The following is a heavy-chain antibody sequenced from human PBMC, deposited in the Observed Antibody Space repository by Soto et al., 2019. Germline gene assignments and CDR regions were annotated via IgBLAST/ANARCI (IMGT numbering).Heavy chain of an antibody. J-gene: IGHJ3*02. D-gene: IGHD6-13*01. CDR1: GCTFSNHA. Sequence: QVHLVQSGAEVKKPGSSVKVSCKAPGCTFSNHAINWVRQAPGQGLEWMGRIIPIFTTTNYAQKFQGRVTMTAYESTITAYLELSSLKHDDTAVYYCAREVAADGTFREDVFDIWGQGTLVTVSS. V-gene: IGHV1-69*12. CDR3: AREVAADGTFREDVFDI. CDR2: IIPIFTTT.